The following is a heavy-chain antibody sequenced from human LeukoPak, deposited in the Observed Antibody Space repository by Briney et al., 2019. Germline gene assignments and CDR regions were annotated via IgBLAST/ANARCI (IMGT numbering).Heavy chain of an antibody. J-gene: IGHJ4*02. Sequence: GGSLRLSCAASGFTFSSYSMNWVRQAPGKGLEWVSSISSSSSYIYYADSVKGRFTISRDNAKNSLYLQMNSLRAEDTAVYYCARAKSYDSSGYYSAYHFDYWGQGTLVTVSS. V-gene: IGHV3-21*01. CDR1: GFTFSSYS. CDR3: ARAKSYDSSGYYSAYHFDY. CDR2: ISSSSSYI. D-gene: IGHD3-22*01.